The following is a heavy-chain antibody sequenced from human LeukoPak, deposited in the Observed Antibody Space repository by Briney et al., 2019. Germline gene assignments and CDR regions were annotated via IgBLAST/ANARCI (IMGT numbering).Heavy chain of an antibody. J-gene: IGHJ4*02. CDR2: ISYDGSNK. Sequence: GGSLRLSCAASGFTSSSYAMHWVRQAPGKGLEWVAVISYDGSNKYYADSVKGRFTISRDNSKNTLYLQMNSLRAEDTAVYYCARDYCSGGSCYSLCGYWGQGTLVTVSS. V-gene: IGHV3-30*04. D-gene: IGHD2-15*01. CDR3: ARDYCSGGSCYSLCGY. CDR1: GFTSSSYA.